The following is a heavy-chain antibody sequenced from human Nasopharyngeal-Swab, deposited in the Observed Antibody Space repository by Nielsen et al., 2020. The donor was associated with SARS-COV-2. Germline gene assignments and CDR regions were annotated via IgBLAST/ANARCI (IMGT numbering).Heavy chain of an antibody. CDR1: GYTFTSYG. CDR3: ARGYDFWSGYYDY. D-gene: IGHD3-3*01. Sequence: ASVKVSCKASGYTFTSYGISWVRQAPRQGLEWMGWSSAYNGNTNYAQKFQGRVTMTTDTSTTTAYMELRSLRSDDTAVYYCARGYDFWSGYYDYWGQGTLVSVSS. CDR2: SSAYNGNT. J-gene: IGHJ4*02. V-gene: IGHV1-18*01.